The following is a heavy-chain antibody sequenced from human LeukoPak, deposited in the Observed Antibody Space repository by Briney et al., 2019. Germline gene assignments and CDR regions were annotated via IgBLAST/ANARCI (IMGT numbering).Heavy chain of an antibody. J-gene: IGHJ6*03. V-gene: IGHV3-43*02. Sequence: GGSLRLSCAASGFPFDAYAMHWDRQAPGKGLEWVSLISGGGGSTYYADSVKVRFTISRDNSKNSLYLQMNSLRTEDTGLYYCAKVGGSYLYYYYMDVWGKGTTVTLSS. CDR2: ISGGGGST. D-gene: IGHD1-26*01. CDR3: AKVGGSYLYYYYMDV. CDR1: GFPFDAYA.